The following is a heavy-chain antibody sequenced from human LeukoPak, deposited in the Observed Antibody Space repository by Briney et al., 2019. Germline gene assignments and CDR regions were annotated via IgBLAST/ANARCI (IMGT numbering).Heavy chain of an antibody. CDR3: ARVGGTNYYYYGMDV. CDR2: IHYSGST. CDR1: GVTSYY. V-gene: IGHV4-59*01. D-gene: IGHD3-10*01. Sequence: SETLSLTCTVSGVTSYYWSWIRQPPGKGLEWIGYIHYSGSTNYNPSLKSRVTISVDTSKNQFSLKLSSVTAADTAVYYCARVGGTNYYYYGMDVWGQGTTVTVSS. J-gene: IGHJ6*02.